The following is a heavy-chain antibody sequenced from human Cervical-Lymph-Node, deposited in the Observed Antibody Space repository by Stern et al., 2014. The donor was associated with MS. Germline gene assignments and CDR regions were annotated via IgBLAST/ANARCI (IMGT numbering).Heavy chain of an antibody. CDR1: GFTFNDYA. Sequence: VQLVESGGGLVQPGRSLRLSCVASGFTFNDYAMHWVRQVPGKGLEWVSGIRWTSDSICYAHSVSVRFTISRDNAKNSLYLQMNSLRTEDTAFYYCTKDIGVTTASLGYWGQGTLVTVSS. CDR3: TKDIGVTTASLGY. J-gene: IGHJ4*02. D-gene: IGHD4-17*01. CDR2: IRWTSDSI. V-gene: IGHV3-9*01.